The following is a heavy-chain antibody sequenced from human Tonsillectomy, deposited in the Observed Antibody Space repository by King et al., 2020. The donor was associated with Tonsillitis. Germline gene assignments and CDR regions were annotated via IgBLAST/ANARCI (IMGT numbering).Heavy chain of an antibody. Sequence: QLVQSGAEVKKPGASVKVSCKASGYTFTGDYMHWVRQAPGQGRDCMGWINPNSGGTNYVQKFQGRVTSTRDTAISSAYMELSRRRSDDTAVYYCAREPYSSSWDDAFDIWGQGTMVTVSS. J-gene: IGHJ3*02. V-gene: IGHV1-2*01. CDR2: INPNSGGT. CDR3: AREPYSSSWDDAFDI. D-gene: IGHD6-13*01. CDR1: GYTFTGDY.